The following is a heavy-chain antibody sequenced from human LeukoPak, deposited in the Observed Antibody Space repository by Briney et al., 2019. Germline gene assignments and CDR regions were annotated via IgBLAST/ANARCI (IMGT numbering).Heavy chain of an antibody. J-gene: IGHJ4*02. CDR3: ARHPSRGWSYYFDY. CDR2: IYYSGST. D-gene: IGHD6-19*01. V-gene: IGHV4-59*08. Sequence: PSETLSLTCTVSGGSISSYYWSWIRQPPGKGLEWIGYIYYSGSTNYNPSLKSRVTISVDTSKNQFSLKLSSVTAADTAVYYCARHPSRGWSYYFDYWGRGTLVTVSS. CDR1: GGSISSYY.